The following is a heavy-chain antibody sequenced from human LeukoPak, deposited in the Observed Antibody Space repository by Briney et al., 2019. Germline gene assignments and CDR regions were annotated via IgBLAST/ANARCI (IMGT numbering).Heavy chain of an antibody. V-gene: IGHV3-53*01. Sequence: PGGSLRLSCAASGFTVSSNYMSWVRQAPGKGLEWVSVIYSGGSTYYADSVKGRFTISRDNSKNTLYLQMNSLRAEDTAVYYCARNNGFGIAVAGGEFDYWGQGTLVTVSS. CDR3: ARNNGFGIAVAGGEFDY. J-gene: IGHJ4*02. CDR2: IYSGGST. CDR1: GFTVSSNY. D-gene: IGHD6-19*01.